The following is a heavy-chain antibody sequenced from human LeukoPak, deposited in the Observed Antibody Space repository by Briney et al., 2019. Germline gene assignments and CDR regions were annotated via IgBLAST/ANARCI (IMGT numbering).Heavy chain of an antibody. V-gene: IGHV4-39*07. Sequence: SETLSLTCNVSGGSISSSTFFWGWIRQPPGKGLEWIGEIYHSGSTNYNPSLKSRVTISVDKSKNQFSLKLSSVTAADTAVYYCARASWDSSGWYNRPLHWGQGTLVTVSS. J-gene: IGHJ1*01. CDR3: ARASWDSSGWYNRPLH. CDR2: IYHSGST. D-gene: IGHD6-19*01. CDR1: GGSISSSTFF.